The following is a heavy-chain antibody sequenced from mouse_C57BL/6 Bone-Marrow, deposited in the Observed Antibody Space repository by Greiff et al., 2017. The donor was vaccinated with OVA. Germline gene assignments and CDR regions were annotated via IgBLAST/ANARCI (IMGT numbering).Heavy chain of an antibody. CDR2: INPSSGYT. Sequence: QVQLQQSGAELARPGASVKMSCKASGYTFTSYTMHWVKQRPGQGLEWIGYINPSSGYTKYNQKFKDKATLTADKSSSTAYMQLSSLTSEDSAVYYGEKSGGSSYVGWYFDVWGKGTTVTVSS. V-gene: IGHV1-4*01. J-gene: IGHJ1*03. CDR1: GYTFTSYT. D-gene: IGHD1-1*01. CDR3: EKSGGSSYVGWYFDV.